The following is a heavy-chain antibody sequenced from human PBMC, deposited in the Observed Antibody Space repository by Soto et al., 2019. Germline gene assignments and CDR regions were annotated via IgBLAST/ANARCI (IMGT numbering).Heavy chain of an antibody. CDR3: ARLILAFPGPFDY. CDR1: GGSVRSSGYY. D-gene: IGHD1-1*01. Sequence: SETLSLTCTVSGGSVRSSGYYWAWIRQPPGKGLDWIGSLYSSGKTYRNPSLKSRVTMSDDTSKNQLSLRLSSVTAADTAVYYCARLILAFPGPFDYCDQGPLGTVSS. J-gene: IGHJ4*02. V-gene: IGHV4-39*01. CDR2: LYSSGKT.